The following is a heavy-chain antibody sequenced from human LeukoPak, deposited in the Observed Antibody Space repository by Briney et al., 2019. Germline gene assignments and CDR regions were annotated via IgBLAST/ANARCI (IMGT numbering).Heavy chain of an antibody. CDR1: GGSISSYY. Sequence: SETLSLTCTVSGGSISSYYWSWIRQPPGKGLEWIGYIYYSGSTNYNPSLKSRVTISVDTSKKQFSLKLSPVTAADTAVYYCARHSGPYSSSSSFDYWGQGTLVTVSS. J-gene: IGHJ4*02. V-gene: IGHV4-59*08. CDR2: IYYSGST. D-gene: IGHD6-6*01. CDR3: ARHSGPYSSSSSFDY.